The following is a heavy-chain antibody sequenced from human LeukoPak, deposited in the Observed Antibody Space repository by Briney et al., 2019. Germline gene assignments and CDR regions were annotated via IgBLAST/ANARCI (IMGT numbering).Heavy chain of an antibody. CDR3: ARVEEGYGSGRRENYYYYYMDV. Sequence: SETLPLTCTVSSGSISRYYWSWIRQPPGKGLDWIGYIYYTGSTYYNPSLKSRVTISVDTSKKQFSLKLSSVTAADTAVYYCARVEEGYGSGRRENYYYYYMDVWGKGTTVTISS. CDR2: IYYTGST. J-gene: IGHJ6*03. D-gene: IGHD3-10*01. CDR1: SGSISRYY. V-gene: IGHV4-59*01.